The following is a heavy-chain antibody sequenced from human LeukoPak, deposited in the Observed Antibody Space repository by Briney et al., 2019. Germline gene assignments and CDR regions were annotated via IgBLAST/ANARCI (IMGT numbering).Heavy chain of an antibody. Sequence: ASVKVSCKASGYTFTSYYMHWVRQAPGQGLEWMGIINPSGGSTSYAQKFQGRVTMTRDTSTSTVYMELSRLRSDDTAVYYCARLGQQLVDYWGQGTLVTVSS. J-gene: IGHJ4*02. V-gene: IGHV1-46*01. CDR1: GYTFTSYY. CDR2: INPSGGST. D-gene: IGHD6-13*01. CDR3: ARLGQQLVDY.